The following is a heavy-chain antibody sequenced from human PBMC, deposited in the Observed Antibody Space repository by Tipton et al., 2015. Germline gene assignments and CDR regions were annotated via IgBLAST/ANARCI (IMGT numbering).Heavy chain of an antibody. V-gene: IGHV4-31*03. CDR2: IYYSGST. J-gene: IGHJ6*02. CDR3: ARDSSGGDYLGYYYYGMDV. Sequence: TLSLTCTVSGGSISSGGYYWSWIRQHPGKGLEWIGYIYYSGSTYYNPSLKSRVTISVDTSKNQFSLKLSSVTAADTAVYYCARDSSGGDYLGYYYYGMDVWGQGTTVTAS. CDR1: GGSISSGGYY. D-gene: IGHD2-21*01.